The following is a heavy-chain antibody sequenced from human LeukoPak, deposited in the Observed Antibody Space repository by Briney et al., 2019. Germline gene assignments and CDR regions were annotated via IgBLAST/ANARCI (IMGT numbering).Heavy chain of an antibody. D-gene: IGHD4-23*01. Sequence: GGSLRLSCAASGFTYSSYAMSWVRQAPGKGLEWVSAISGSDGTTYYADSVKGRFTISRDNSENTLYLQMNSLRADDTADYYCARVKRDTYGGNFGVFDHWGEGSQVIVSS. CDR1: GFTYSSYA. CDR3: ARVKRDTYGGNFGVFDH. V-gene: IGHV3-23*01. J-gene: IGHJ5*02. CDR2: ISGSDGTT.